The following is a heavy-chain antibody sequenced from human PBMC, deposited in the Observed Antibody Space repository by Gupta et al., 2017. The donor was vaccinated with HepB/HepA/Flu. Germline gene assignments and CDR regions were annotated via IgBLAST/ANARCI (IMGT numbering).Heavy chain of an antibody. J-gene: IGHJ3*02. CDR1: GFTFKNYG. Sequence: EVQLLESGGGLAELAGSLRRSCAGDGFTFKNYGMAWVRQAPGKGLEWVAAITDRGDVPYYAASVKGRFIISRDNSKNMLYVQINSLTAEDTVVYFCAKDDFWSGYFTAFDSGGQGTRVTVSS. V-gene: IGHV3-23*01. CDR3: AKDDFWSGYFTAFDS. CDR2: ITDRGDVP. D-gene: IGHD3-3*01.